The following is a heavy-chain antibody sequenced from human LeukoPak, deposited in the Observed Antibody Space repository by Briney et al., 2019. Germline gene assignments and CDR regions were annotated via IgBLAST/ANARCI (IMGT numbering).Heavy chain of an antibody. Sequence: GRSLRLSCAASGFTFSSYGMHWVRQAPGKGLEWVAFISYDGSNKYFADSVKGRFTISRDNSENTLYLQMNSVRAEDTAVYYCAKGRSSSNLYYLDYWGQGTLVTVSS. V-gene: IGHV3-30*18. CDR3: AKGRSSSNLYYLDY. J-gene: IGHJ4*02. CDR1: GFTFSSYG. CDR2: ISYDGSNK. D-gene: IGHD6-13*01.